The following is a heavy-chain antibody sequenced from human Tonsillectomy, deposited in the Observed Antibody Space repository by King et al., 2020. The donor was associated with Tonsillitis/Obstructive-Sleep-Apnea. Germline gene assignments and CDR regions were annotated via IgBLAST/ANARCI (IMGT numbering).Heavy chain of an antibody. CDR3: AKSYYDSLAGYYRDIDY. CDR1: GYTFTNYW. J-gene: IGHJ4*02. D-gene: IGHD3-9*01. CDR2: IDPSDSYS. Sequence: VQLVESGAEVKKPGESLRISCKGSGYTFTNYWINWVRQMPGKGLEWMGRIDPSDSYSNYSPSFQGHVTISADKSISTAYLHWSSLKASDSAMYYCAKSYYDSLAGYYRDIDYWGQGTLVTVSS. V-gene: IGHV5-10-1*03.